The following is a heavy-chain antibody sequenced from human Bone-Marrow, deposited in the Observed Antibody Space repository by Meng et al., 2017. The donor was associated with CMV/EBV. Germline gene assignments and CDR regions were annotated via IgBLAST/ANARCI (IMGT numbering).Heavy chain of an antibody. CDR1: GFTFSSYA. CDR3: ARGGHSSGWYPP. D-gene: IGHD6-19*01. Sequence: GESLKISCAASGFTFSSYAMSWVRQAPGKGLEWVANIKQDGSEKYYVDSVKGRFTISRDNAKNSLYLQMNSLRAEDTAVYYCARGGHSSGWYPPWGQGTLVTVSS. CDR2: IKQDGSEK. J-gene: IGHJ5*02. V-gene: IGHV3-7*01.